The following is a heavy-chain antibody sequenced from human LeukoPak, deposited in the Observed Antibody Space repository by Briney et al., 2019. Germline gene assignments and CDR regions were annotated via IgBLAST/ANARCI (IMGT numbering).Heavy chain of an antibody. CDR1: GGSISSSNW. D-gene: IGHD2-2*01. CDR3: ARGRRGGVVPAGIYYYYYYGMDV. CDR2: IYHSGST. Sequence: PSGTLSLTCAVSGGSISSSNWWSWVRQPPGKGLEWIGEIYHSGSTNYNPSLKSRVTISVDTSKNQFSLKLSSVTAADTAVYYCARGRRGGVVPAGIYYYYYYGMDVWGQGTTVTVSS. V-gene: IGHV4-4*02. J-gene: IGHJ6*02.